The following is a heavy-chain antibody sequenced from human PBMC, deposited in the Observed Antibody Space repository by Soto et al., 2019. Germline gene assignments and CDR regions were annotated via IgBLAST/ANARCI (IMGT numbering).Heavy chain of an antibody. Sequence: EVQLVESGGGLVQPGGSLRLSCAASGFTFSSYSMNWVRQAPGKGLEWVSYISSSSSTIYYADSVKGRFTISRDNAKNSVYLQTNNLRDWDTAVYYCARPEYSSSSYGMDVWGQGTTVTVSS. D-gene: IGHD6-6*01. J-gene: IGHJ6*02. V-gene: IGHV3-48*02. CDR3: ARPEYSSSSYGMDV. CDR2: ISSSSSTI. CDR1: GFTFSSYS.